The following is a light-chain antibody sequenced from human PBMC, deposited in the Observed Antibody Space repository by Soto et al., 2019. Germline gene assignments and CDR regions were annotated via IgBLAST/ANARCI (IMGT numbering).Light chain of an antibody. CDR2: GAS. Sequence: EIVLTQSPGTLSLSPGERATLSCRASQSVSSSYLAWYQQKPGQAPRLLIYGASSRATGIPDRVSGSGSGTDFTLTISRLEPDDFAVYYCQQYGSPPYTFGQGTKLEVK. J-gene: IGKJ2*01. CDR3: QQYGSPPYT. V-gene: IGKV3-20*01. CDR1: QSVSSSY.